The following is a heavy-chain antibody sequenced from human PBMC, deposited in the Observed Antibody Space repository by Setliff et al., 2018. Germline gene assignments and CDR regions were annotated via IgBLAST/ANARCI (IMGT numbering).Heavy chain of an antibody. CDR3: ARELPRTIFGVVIDY. CDR2: IIPIFGTA. V-gene: IGHV1-69*06. J-gene: IGHJ4*02. CDR1: GGTFSSYA. D-gene: IGHD3-3*01. Sequence: ASVKVSCKASGGTFSSYAISWVRQAPGQGLEWMGRIIPIFGTANYAQKFQGRVTITADKSTSTAYMELSSLRSEDTAVYYCARELPRTIFGVVIDYWGQGTLVTV.